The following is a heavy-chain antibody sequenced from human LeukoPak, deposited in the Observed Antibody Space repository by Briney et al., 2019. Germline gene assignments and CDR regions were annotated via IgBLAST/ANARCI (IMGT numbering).Heavy chain of an antibody. CDR1: GFTFSSYA. CDR3: VKDRHTYYDILTGYPSGYFDY. CDR2: ISSNGGST. Sequence: GGSLRLSCSASGFTFSSYAMHWVRQAPGKGLEYVSAISSNGGSTYYADSVKGRFTISRDNSKNTLYLQMSSLRAEDTAVYYCVKDRHTYYDILTGYPSGYFDYWGQGTLVTVSS. D-gene: IGHD3-9*01. J-gene: IGHJ4*02. V-gene: IGHV3-64D*06.